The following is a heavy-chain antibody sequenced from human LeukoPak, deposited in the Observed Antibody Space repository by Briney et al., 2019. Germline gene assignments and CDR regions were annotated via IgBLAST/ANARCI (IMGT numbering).Heavy chain of an antibody. D-gene: IGHD6-19*01. J-gene: IGHJ4*02. V-gene: IGHV3-23*01. CDR3: AKSQSGWYSSDY. CDR2: ISGSGGST. CDR1: GFTLSNYV. Sequence: PGGSLRLSCAASGFTLSNYVVNWVRQAPGKGLEWVSAISGSGGSTKYADSVKGRFTISGDNSKNTLYLQMNSLRAEDTAVYYCAKSQSGWYSSDYWGQGTLVTVSS.